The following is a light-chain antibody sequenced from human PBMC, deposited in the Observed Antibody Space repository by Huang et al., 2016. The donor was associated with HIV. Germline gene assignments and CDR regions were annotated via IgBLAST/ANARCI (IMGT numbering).Light chain of an antibody. Sequence: DIVMTQSPLSLPVTPGDPASISCRSNQSLLHESGHNYLDWYLQKPGQSPQLLIYLASTRASGVPDRFTGSGSGTDFTLRINKVEAQDVGVYFCMQALQTPYTFGRGTKLEI. CDR2: LAS. V-gene: IGKV2-28*01. CDR3: MQALQTPYT. CDR1: QSLLHESGHNY. J-gene: IGKJ2*01.